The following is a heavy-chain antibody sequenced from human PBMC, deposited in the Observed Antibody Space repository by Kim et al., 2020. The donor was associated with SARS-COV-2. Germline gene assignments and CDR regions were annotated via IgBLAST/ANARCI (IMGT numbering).Heavy chain of an antibody. D-gene: IGHD1-1*01. CDR3: VIDPIRYKLERMYYFDY. Sequence: GGSLRLSCGASGFTFSRYWMTWVRQAPGKGLECVANIKQDGSKKYYVDSVKGRFTISRDNAKNSLYLQMNSLRAEDTAVYYCVIDPIRYKLERMYYFDYWGQGTLVTVSS. CDR2: IKQDGSKK. V-gene: IGHV3-7*03. J-gene: IGHJ4*02. CDR1: GFTFSRYW.